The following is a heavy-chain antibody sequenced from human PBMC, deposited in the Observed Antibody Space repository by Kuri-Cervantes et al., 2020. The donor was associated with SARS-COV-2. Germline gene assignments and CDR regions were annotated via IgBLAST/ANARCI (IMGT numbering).Heavy chain of an antibody. V-gene: IGHV3-23*01. CDR3: AREGYSSGQDFDS. J-gene: IGHJ4*02. D-gene: IGHD6-19*01. Sequence: GETLKSSGAASGCIFSNYAMSWVRQAPGKGLEWVSTISHSGSTIHYADSVKGRFTISRDSSKNTLFLRMYSLRGDDTAIYYCAREGYSSGQDFDSWGQGALVTVSS. CDR1: GCIFSNYA. CDR2: ISHSGSTI.